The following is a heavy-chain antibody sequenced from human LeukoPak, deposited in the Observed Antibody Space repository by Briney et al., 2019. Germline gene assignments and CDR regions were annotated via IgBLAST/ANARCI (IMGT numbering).Heavy chain of an antibody. Sequence: GGSLRLSCAASGFTFSSYAMHWVRHAPGKGLEWVAVISYDGSNKYYADSVKGRFTISRDNSKNTLYLQMNSLRAEDTAVYYCARDAARYYYYYMDVWGKGTTVTVSS. J-gene: IGHJ6*03. CDR2: ISYDGSNK. V-gene: IGHV3-30*04. CDR1: GFTFSSYA. D-gene: IGHD6-25*01. CDR3: ARDAARYYYYYMDV.